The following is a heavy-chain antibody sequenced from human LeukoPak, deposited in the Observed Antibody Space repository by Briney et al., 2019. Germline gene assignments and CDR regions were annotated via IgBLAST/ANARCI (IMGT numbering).Heavy chain of an antibody. Sequence: GASVKVSCKASGYTFTSYDINWVRQATGQGLEWMGWMNPNSGNTGYAQKFQGRVTMTRNTSISTAYMELSSLRSEDTAVYYCARARRFIRGVSRTQSSFLYWGQGSLVTVSS. CDR1: GYTFTSYD. CDR2: MNPNSGNT. J-gene: IGHJ4*02. D-gene: IGHD3-10*01. V-gene: IGHV1-8*01. CDR3: ARARRFIRGVSRTQSSFLY.